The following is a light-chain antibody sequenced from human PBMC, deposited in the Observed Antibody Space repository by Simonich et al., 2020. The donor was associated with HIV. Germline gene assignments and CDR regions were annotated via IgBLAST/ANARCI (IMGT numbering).Light chain of an antibody. CDR3: QQYYSTPT. CDR1: QSVLYSSNNKNY. CDR2: WAS. V-gene: IGKV4-1*01. J-gene: IGKJ1*01. Sequence: DIVMTQSPDSLAVSLGERATINCKSSQSVLYSSNNKNYLAWYQQKPGQPPKLRSYWASTRESGVPDRFSGSGSGTDFTLTISSLQAEDVAVYYCQQYYSTPTFGQGTKVEIK.